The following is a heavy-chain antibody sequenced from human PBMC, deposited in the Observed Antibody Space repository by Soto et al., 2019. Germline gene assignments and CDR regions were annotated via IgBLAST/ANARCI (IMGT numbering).Heavy chain of an antibody. Sequence: GGSLRLSCAASGFTFSSYGMHWVRQAPGKGLEWVAVISYDGINKYYADSVKGRFTISRDNSKNTLYLQMNSLRAEDTAVYYCAKVIQGYYYYMDVWGKGTTVTVSS. V-gene: IGHV3-30*18. CDR3: AKVIQGYYYYMDV. J-gene: IGHJ6*03. CDR1: GFTFSSYG. CDR2: ISYDGINK.